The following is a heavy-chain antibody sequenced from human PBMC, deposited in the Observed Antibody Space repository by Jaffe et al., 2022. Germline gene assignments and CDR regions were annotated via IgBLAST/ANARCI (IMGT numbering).Heavy chain of an antibody. Sequence: EVQLVESGGGLVQPGGSLRLSCAASGFTFSSYEMNWVRQPPGEGLEWVSYISSSGSSIYYADSVKGRFTISRDNAKNSLYLQMNSLRAEDTAVYYCARDDGDSNDVWGQGTLVTVSS. D-gene: IGHD4-17*01. V-gene: IGHV3-48*03. J-gene: IGHJ4*02. CDR2: ISSSGSSI. CDR3: ARDDGDSNDV. CDR1: GFTFSSYE.